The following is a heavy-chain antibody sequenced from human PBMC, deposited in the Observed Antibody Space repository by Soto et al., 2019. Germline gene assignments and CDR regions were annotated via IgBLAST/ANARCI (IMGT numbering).Heavy chain of an antibody. J-gene: IGHJ4*02. V-gene: IGHV1-69*12. CDR2: IIPIFGTA. D-gene: IGHD2-21*02. CDR1: GGTFSSYA. CDR3: ARELGTGSFFDS. Sequence: QVQLVQSGAEVKKPGSSVKVSCKASGGTFSSYAISWVRQAPGQGLEWMGGIIPIFGTANYAQKFQGRGTLTADERTSTAYMELSSLRSEDTAVYYCARELGTGSFFDSWGQGTLVTVSS.